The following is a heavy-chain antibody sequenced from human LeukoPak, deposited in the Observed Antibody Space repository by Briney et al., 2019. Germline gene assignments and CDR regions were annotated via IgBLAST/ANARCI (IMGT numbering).Heavy chain of an antibody. CDR3: ARGSYGDYARGDY. J-gene: IGHJ4*02. CDR2: ISHSENA. Sequence: SETLSLTCYVSGDSISSSYFWGWIRQPPGTGLEWIGSISHSENAFYSPSLKSRVTISVDTSKNHFSLNLSAVTAADTAVYYCARGSYGDYARGDYWGQGTLVTVSS. V-gene: IGHV4-38-2*02. CDR1: GDSISSSYF. D-gene: IGHD4-17*01.